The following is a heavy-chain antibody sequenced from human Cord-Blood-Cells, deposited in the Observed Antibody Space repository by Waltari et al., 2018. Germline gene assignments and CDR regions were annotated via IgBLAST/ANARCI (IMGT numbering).Heavy chain of an antibody. V-gene: IGHV4-4*07. CDR3: ARDSVVATRRRYYYYYGMDV. Sequence: QVQLQESGPGLVKPSETLSLTCTVSGGSISSYYWSWIRQPAGKGLEWIGRIYTSGSTNHNPPPKRRVTMSVDTSKNQCSLKLSSVTAADTAVYYCARDSVVATRRRYYYYYGMDVWGQGTTVTVSS. CDR1: GGSISSYY. D-gene: IGHD5-12*01. J-gene: IGHJ6*02. CDR2: IYTSGST.